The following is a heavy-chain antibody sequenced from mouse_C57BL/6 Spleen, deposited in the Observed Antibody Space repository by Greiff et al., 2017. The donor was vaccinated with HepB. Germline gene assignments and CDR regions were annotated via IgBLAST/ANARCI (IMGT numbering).Heavy chain of an antibody. V-gene: IGHV5-16*01. Sequence: EVQLVESEGGLVQPGSSMKLSCTASGFTFSDYYMAWVRQVPEKGLEWVANINYDGSSTYYLDSLKSRFIISRDNAKNILYLQMSSLKSEDTATYYCARDDYGSSYEGFAYWGQGTLVTVSA. CDR3: ARDDYGSSYEGFAY. CDR2: INYDGSST. D-gene: IGHD1-1*01. CDR1: GFTFSDYY. J-gene: IGHJ3*01.